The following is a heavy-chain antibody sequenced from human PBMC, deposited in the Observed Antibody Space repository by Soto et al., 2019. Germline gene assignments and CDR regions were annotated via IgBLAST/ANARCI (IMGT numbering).Heavy chain of an antibody. CDR1: GGTFSSYA. V-gene: IGHV1-69*13. J-gene: IGHJ4*02. CDR2: IIPIFGTA. D-gene: IGHD2-2*01. CDR3: ARDGSDQDIVVVPAAN. Sequence: GAAVKVSCKSSGGTFSSYAISWVRQAPGQGLEWMGGIIPIFGTANYAQKFQGRVTITADESTSTAYMELSSLRSEDTAVYYCARDGSDQDIVVVPAANWGQGTRVTVSS.